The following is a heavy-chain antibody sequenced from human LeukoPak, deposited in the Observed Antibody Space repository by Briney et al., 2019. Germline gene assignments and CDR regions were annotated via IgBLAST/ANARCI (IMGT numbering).Heavy chain of an antibody. D-gene: IGHD6-19*01. CDR2: ISAYNGNT. Sequence: GASVKVSCKASGYTFTSYGISWVRQAPGQGLEWMGWISAYNGNTNHAQKLQGRVTMTTDTSTSTAYMELRSLRSDDTAVYYCARDHIAVAGNAAFDIWGQGTMVTVSS. CDR3: ARDHIAVAGNAAFDI. V-gene: IGHV1-18*01. CDR1: GYTFTSYG. J-gene: IGHJ3*02.